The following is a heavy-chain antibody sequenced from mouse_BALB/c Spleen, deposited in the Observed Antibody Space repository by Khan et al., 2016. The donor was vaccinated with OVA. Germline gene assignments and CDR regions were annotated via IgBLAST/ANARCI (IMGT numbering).Heavy chain of an antibody. J-gene: IGHJ3*01. D-gene: IGHD2-4*01. CDR3: ARQDYDGIAY. Sequence: EVELVESGGGLVQPEGSLKLSCATSGFTFSDYYMYWVRQTPEKRLEWVAYISHGGGNTYYADTVKGRFTISRDNAKNTLYLQMSRLKSEDTARYYCARQDYDGIAYWGQGTLVTVSA. CDR1: GFTFSDYY. V-gene: IGHV5-12*02. CDR2: ISHGGGNT.